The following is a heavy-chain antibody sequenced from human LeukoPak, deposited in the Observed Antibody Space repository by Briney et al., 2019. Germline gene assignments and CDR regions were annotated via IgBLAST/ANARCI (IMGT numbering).Heavy chain of an antibody. Sequence: AETLSLTCSVPGGSISSYYWSWIRQPPGKGLERIGYIYYSGSTNDNPSLKSRVTISVDTSKNQFSLKLSSVTAAGTAVYYCARHAPYDYVWGSYRSDAFDIWGQGTMVTVSS. CDR3: ARHAPYDYVWGSYRSDAFDI. CDR2: IYYSGST. D-gene: IGHD3-16*02. V-gene: IGHV4-59*08. CDR1: GGSISSYY. J-gene: IGHJ3*02.